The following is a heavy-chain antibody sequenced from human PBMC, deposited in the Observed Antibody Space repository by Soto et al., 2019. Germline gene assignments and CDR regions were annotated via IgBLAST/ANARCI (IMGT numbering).Heavy chain of an antibody. CDR2: IGFRGDST. D-gene: IGHD6-6*01. CDR1: GFPFSSYA. J-gene: IGHJ4*02. V-gene: IGHV3-23*01. Sequence: PGGSLRLSCAAPGFPFSSYAMSWVRHAPDKGLEWVSAIGFRGDSTYYADSVKGRFTISRDNSKNTLYLQVNSLRAEDTAVYYCARKFSSSSFYFDYWGQGTLVTVSS. CDR3: ARKFSSSSFYFDY.